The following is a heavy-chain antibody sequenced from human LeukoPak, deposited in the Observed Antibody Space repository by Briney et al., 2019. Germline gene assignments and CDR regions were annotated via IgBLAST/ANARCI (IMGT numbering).Heavy chain of an antibody. CDR3: ARGVLRFLEWLPWFDP. CDR1: GYTFTSYD. V-gene: IGHV1-8*01. D-gene: IGHD3-3*01. J-gene: IGHJ5*02. CDR2: MNPNSGNT. Sequence: ASVKVSCKASGYTFTSYDINWMRQATGQGLEWMGWMNPNSGNTGYAQKFQGRVTMTRNTSISTAYMELSSLRSEDTAVYYCARGVLRFLEWLPWFDPWGQGTLVTVSS.